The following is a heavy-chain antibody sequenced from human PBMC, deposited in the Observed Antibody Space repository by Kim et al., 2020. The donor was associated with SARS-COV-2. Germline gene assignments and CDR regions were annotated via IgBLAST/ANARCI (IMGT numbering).Heavy chain of an antibody. J-gene: IGHJ2*01. CDR2: ISGSGGST. Sequence: GGSLRLSCAASGFTFSSYAMSWVRQAPGKGLEWVSAISGSGGSTYYADSVKGRFTISRDNSKNTLYLQMNSLRAEDTAVYYCAKVEGSDHVYWYFDLWGRGTLVTVSS. D-gene: IGHD3-16*02. CDR3: AKVEGSDHVYWYFDL. CDR1: GFTFSSYA. V-gene: IGHV3-23*01.